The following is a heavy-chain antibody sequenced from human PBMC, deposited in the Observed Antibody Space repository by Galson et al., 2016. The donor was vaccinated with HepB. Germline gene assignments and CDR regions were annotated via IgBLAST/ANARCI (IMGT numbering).Heavy chain of an antibody. CDR1: GFMFSSYW. J-gene: IGHJ5*02. Sequence: SLRLSCAASGFMFSSYWMTWVRQAPGKGLEWVSFITSDGDSRNYADSVKGRFTISRDNARNSLYLQMNSLRDEDTAVYYCARDRLGWLDLWGQGTLVTVSS. CDR2: ITSDGDSR. V-gene: IGHV3-48*02. D-gene: IGHD3-16*01. CDR3: ARDRLGWLDL.